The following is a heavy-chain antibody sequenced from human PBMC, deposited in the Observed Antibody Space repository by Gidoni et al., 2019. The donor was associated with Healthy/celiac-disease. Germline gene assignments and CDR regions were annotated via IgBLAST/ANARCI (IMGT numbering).Heavy chain of an antibody. J-gene: IGHJ5*02. Sequence: QVTLKESGPVLVKPTEPLTLPCTVSGFSLSNARMGVSWIRQPPGKALEWLAHIFSNDEKSYSTSLKSRLTISKDTSKIQVVLTMTNMDPVDTATYYCARIGRYSSSWYGGSWFDPWGQGTLVTVSS. D-gene: IGHD6-13*01. CDR1: GFSLSNARMG. CDR2: IFSNDEK. CDR3: ARIGRYSSSWYGGSWFDP. V-gene: IGHV2-26*01.